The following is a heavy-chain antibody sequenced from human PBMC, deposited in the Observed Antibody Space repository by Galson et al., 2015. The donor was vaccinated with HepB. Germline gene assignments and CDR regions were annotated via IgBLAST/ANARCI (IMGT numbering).Heavy chain of an antibody. CDR2: IENDGSET. D-gene: IGHD3-3*01. CDR3: STIFDSPSDSPSDS. J-gene: IGHJ4*02. CDR1: GFTLSSHW. V-gene: IGHV3-74*01. Sequence: SLRLSCAASGFTLSSHWMHWVRHAPGKGLMWVSRIENDGSETSYADSVNGRFTISRDNVRNTLYLQMHSLRAEDTAVYYCSTIFDSPSDSPSDSWGQGTLVTVSS.